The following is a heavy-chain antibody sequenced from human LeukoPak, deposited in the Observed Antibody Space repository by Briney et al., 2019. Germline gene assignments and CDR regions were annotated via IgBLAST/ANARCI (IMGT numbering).Heavy chain of an antibody. V-gene: IGHV1-2*04. J-gene: IGHJ5*02. CDR1: GYTFTGYY. Sequence: GASVKVSCKASGYTFTGYYTHWVRQAPGQGLEWMGWTNPNSGGTNYAQKFQGWVTMTRDTSISTAYMELSRLRSDDTAVYYCARDRRGIAVAGRPRWFDPWGQGTLVTVSS. CDR2: TNPNSGGT. D-gene: IGHD6-19*01. CDR3: ARDRRGIAVAGRPRWFDP.